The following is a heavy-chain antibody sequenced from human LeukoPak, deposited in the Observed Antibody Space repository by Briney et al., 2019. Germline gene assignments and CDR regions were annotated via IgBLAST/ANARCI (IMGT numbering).Heavy chain of an antibody. Sequence: PGGSLRLSCAASGFTFSTYGMHWVRQAPGKGLEWVALIQYGGSDKYYADSVRGRFTISRDNSKNTLYLQMNSLRGEDTAVYYCASRGSSNGLDYWGQGTLVTVSS. CDR1: GFTFSTYG. V-gene: IGHV3-30*02. D-gene: IGHD5-18*01. CDR3: ASRGSSNGLDY. CDR2: IQYGGSDK. J-gene: IGHJ4*02.